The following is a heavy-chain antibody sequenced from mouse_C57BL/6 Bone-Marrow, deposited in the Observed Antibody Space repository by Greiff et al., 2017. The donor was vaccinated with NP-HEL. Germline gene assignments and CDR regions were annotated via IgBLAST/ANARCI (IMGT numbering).Heavy chain of an antibody. J-gene: IGHJ4*01. CDR1: GYTFTSYG. CDR3: ARRFINYYGSSYAMDY. CDR2: IYPRSGNT. D-gene: IGHD1-1*01. Sequence: VQLHQSGAELARPGASVKLSCKASGYTFTSYGISWVKQRTGQGLEWIGEIYPRSGNTYYNEKFKGKATLTADKSSSTAYMELRSLTSEDSAVYFGARRFINYYGSSYAMDYWGQGTSVTVSS. V-gene: IGHV1-81*01.